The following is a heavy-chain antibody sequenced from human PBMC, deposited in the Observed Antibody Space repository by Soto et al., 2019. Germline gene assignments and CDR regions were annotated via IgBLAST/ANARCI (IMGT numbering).Heavy chain of an antibody. J-gene: IGHJ6*02. CDR1: GGTFSSYA. D-gene: IGHD1-1*01. CDR2: IIPIFGTA. Sequence: QVQLVQSGAEVKKPGSSVKVSCKASGGTFSSYAISWVRQAPGQGLEWMGGIIPIFGTANYAQQFQGRVTITADESTSTAYMEMSSLRSEDTAGYSCARGGGQLEVLVEGMDVWGQGTTVTV. V-gene: IGHV1-69*01. CDR3: ARGGGQLEVLVEGMDV.